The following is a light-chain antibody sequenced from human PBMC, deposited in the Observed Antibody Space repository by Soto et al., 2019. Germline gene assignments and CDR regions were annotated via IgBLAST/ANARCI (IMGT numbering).Light chain of an antibody. CDR1: QSVLYSSNNKNY. J-gene: IGKJ5*01. CDR2: WAS. CDR3: QHYLRIPIT. Sequence: DIVMTQSPDSLAVSLGERATINCKSSQSVLYSSNNKNYLAWYQQKPGQPPKLLIYWASTRESGVPDRFSGSGSGTEFTLTISSLQAEDVAIYYCQHYLRIPITFGQGTRLEI. V-gene: IGKV4-1*01.